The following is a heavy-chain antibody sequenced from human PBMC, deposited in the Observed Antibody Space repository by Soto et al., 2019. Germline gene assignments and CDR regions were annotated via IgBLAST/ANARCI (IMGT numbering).Heavy chain of an antibody. V-gene: IGHV3-30*03. CDR3: ARDAVLTAVNTGTN. D-gene: IGHD3-9*01. J-gene: IGHJ4*02. Sequence: PGGSLRLSCAASGFTFSSYAMHWVRQAPGKGLEWVAVISYDVSKTYYVDSVKGRFTISRDNSKNTLYLQMNNLRAEDSAVYFCARDAVLTAVNTGTNWGQGTLVNVSS. CDR1: GFTFSSYA. CDR2: ISYDVSKT.